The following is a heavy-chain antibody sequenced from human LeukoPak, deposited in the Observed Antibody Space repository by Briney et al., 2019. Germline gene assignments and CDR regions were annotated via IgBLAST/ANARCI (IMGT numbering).Heavy chain of an antibody. CDR3: ARHRDGHFYDY. CDR2: ISYSGST. CDR1: GGSIGSYY. Sequence: PSETLSLTCTFSGGSIGSYYWSWIRQPPGKGLEWIGYISYSGSTNYNPSLKSRVTISVDTSKNQFSLKLSSVTAADTAVYYCARHRDGHFYDYWGQGTLVTVSS. D-gene: IGHD5-24*01. V-gene: IGHV4-59*08. J-gene: IGHJ4*02.